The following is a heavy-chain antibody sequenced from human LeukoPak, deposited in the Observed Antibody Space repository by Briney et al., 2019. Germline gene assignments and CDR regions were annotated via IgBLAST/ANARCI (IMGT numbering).Heavy chain of an antibody. CDR2: ISGSRDNS. Sequence: GGSLRLSCAASGFTFKNSAMSWVRQAPGRGLEWVSTISGSRDNSYYADSVKGGFTISRDFSQNTLYLEMNSLTADDTALYYCAKDLWFGGSAFDSWGQGTLVTVSS. CDR1: GFTFKNSA. CDR3: AKDLWFGGSAFDS. D-gene: IGHD3-10*01. J-gene: IGHJ4*01. V-gene: IGHV3-23*01.